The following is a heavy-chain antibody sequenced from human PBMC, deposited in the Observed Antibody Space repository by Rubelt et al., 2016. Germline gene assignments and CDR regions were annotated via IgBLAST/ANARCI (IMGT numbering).Heavy chain of an antibody. CDR3: ARNNRYFEL. CDR2: IYSSGGA. D-gene: IGHD1-14*01. V-gene: IGHV4-59*01. CDR1: NGSIRGYY. Sequence: QVQLQESGPGLVKPPETLSLTCTVSNGSIRGYYWSWIRQPPGKELEWIAYIYSSGGATYNPSLKSRVTISVDTANSQFSLRLTSVTAADTAVYFCARNNRYFELWGRGTLVTVSS. J-gene: IGHJ2*01.